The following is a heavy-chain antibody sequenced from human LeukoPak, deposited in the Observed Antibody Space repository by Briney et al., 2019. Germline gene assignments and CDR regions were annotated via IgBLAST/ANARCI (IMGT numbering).Heavy chain of an antibody. CDR2: INPNSGGT. D-gene: IGHD2-21*01. V-gene: IGHV1-2*02. CDR1: GYTFTGYY. Sequence: ASVKVSCKASGYTFTGYYMHWVRQAPGQGLEWMGWINPNSGGTNYAQKFQGRVTMTRDTSISTAYMELSRLRSDDTAVYYCARVFVGVLVTPPNWFDPWGQGTLVTVSS. CDR3: ARVFVGVLVTPPNWFDP. J-gene: IGHJ5*02.